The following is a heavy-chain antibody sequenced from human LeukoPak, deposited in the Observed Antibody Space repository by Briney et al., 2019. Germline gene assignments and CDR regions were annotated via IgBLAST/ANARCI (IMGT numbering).Heavy chain of an antibody. CDR1: GGSVSSGSYY. D-gene: IGHD2-8*02. J-gene: IGHJ3*02. CDR3: ARRGTGGRSFDI. Sequence: SETLSLTCTVSGGSVSSGSYYWTWIRQPPGKGLEWIGYISYSGSTNFNPSLKSRVTISVDTSKNQFSLNLSSVTAADTAVYYCARRGTGGRSFDIWGQGTMVTV. CDR2: ISYSGST. V-gene: IGHV4-61*01.